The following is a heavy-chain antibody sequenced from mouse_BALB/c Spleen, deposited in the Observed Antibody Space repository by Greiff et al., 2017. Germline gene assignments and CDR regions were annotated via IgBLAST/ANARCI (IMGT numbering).Heavy chain of an antibody. J-gene: IGHJ4*01. Sequence: EVQLVESGGGLVKPGGSLKLSCAASGFTFSDYYMYWVRQTPEKRLEWVATISDGGSYTYYPDSVKGRFTISRDNAKNNLYLQMSSLKSEDTAMYYCARDYGYRMDYWGQGTSVTVSS. CDR1: GFTFSDYY. CDR3: ARDYGYRMDY. V-gene: IGHV5-4*02. D-gene: IGHD1-2*01. CDR2: ISDGGSYT.